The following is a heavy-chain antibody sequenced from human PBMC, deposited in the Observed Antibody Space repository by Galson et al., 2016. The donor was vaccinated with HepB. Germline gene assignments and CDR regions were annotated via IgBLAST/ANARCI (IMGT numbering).Heavy chain of an antibody. CDR1: GYTFTSYG. D-gene: IGHD5-18*01. CDR3: ARGDGRGYSYRGDY. CDR2: ISPYNGNR. V-gene: IGHV1-18*04. J-gene: IGHJ4*02. Sequence: QSGAEVKKPGESLRISCKASGYTFTSYGIHWVRQAPGQGLEWMGWISPYNGNRNYAQNVQDRVTMTTDTSTSTAYMELRSLRSDDTAVFYCARGDGRGYSYRGDYWGQGTLVTVSS.